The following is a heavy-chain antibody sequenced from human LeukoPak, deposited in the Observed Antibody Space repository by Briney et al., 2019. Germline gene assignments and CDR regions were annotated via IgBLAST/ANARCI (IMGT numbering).Heavy chain of an antibody. CDR3: EKESDSSSWYEGYFDY. J-gene: IGHJ4*02. CDR1: GFTFTSYA. V-gene: IGHV3-23*01. Sequence: GGSLRLSCAASGFTFTSYAMTWVRQAPGKGLEWVSGISGSGGSSYYADSVKGRFTISRDNSKNTLYLQMNSLRAEDTAVYYCEKESDSSSWYEGYFDYWGQGTLVTVSS. CDR2: ISGSGGSS. D-gene: IGHD6-13*01.